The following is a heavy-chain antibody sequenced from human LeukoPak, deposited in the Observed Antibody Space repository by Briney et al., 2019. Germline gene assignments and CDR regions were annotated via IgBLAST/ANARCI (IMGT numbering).Heavy chain of an antibody. CDR2: ISAYNGNT. CDR1: GYTFTSYD. CDR3: ARDGYYDSSGKLPVFLNDALDI. J-gene: IGHJ3*02. D-gene: IGHD3-22*01. V-gene: IGHV1-18*01. Sequence: GASVKVSCKASGYTFTSYDISWVRQAPGQGLEWMGWISAYNGNTNYAQKLQGRVTMTTDTSTSTAYMELRSLRSDDTAVYYCARDGYYDSSGKLPVFLNDALDIWGQGTMVTVSS.